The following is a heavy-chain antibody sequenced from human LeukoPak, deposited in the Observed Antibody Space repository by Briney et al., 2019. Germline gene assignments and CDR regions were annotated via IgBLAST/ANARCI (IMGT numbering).Heavy chain of an antibody. J-gene: IGHJ3*02. CDR2: ITQDGSEK. Sequence: GGSLRLSCAASGFTLGSYWMYWVRQAPGKGLERVANITQDGSEKYYVDSLKGRFTISRDNAKNSLYLQMNSLRAEDTALYYCARQTAAVTVHAFHIWGQGTVVTVSS. CDR1: GFTLGSYW. V-gene: IGHV3-7*01. D-gene: IGHD6-13*01. CDR3: ARQTAAVTVHAFHI.